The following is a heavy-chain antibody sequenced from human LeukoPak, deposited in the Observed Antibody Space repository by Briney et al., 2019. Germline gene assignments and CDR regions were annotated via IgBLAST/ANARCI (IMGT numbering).Heavy chain of an antibody. J-gene: IGHJ5*02. CDR3: ARGETYYDILTGYSPVNWFDP. CDR2: IYWSENT. D-gene: IGHD3-9*01. V-gene: IGHV4-59*01. CDR1: GGCISSYY. Sequence: PSETLSLTCTVSGGCISSYYWSWPRQPPGKGVEGIGYIYWSENTHYNPSLNSRVTISVDTSKNQFSLKLSSVTAADTAVYYCARGETYYDILTGYSPVNWFDPWGQGTLVTVSS.